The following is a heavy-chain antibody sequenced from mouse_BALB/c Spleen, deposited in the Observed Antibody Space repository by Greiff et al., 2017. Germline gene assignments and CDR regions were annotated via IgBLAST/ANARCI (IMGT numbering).Heavy chain of an antibody. CDR2: ISSGGSYT. Sequence: EVMLVESGGGLVKPGGSLKLSCAASGFTFSSYAMSWVRQTPDKRLEWVATISSGGSYTYYPDSVKGRFTISRDNAKNTLYLQMSSLKSEDTAMYYCARQGYGFDYWGQGTTLTVSS. D-gene: IGHD1-1*01. CDR1: GFTFSSYA. V-gene: IGHV5-6*03. CDR3: ARQGYGFDY. J-gene: IGHJ2*01.